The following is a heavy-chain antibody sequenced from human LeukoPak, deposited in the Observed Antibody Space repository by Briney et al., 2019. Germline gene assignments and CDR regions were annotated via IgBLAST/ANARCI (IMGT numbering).Heavy chain of an antibody. CDR1: GYTFTGYY. V-gene: IGHV1-2*02. J-gene: IGHJ5*02. Sequence: GASVKVSCKASGYTFTGYYMHWVRQAPGQGLEWMGWINPNSGGTNYAQKFQGRVTMTRDTSISTAYMELSRLRSDDTAVYYCARAGLDTAMVIRNWFDPWGQGTLVTVSS. CDR3: ARAGLDTAMVIRNWFDP. CDR2: INPNSGGT. D-gene: IGHD5-18*01.